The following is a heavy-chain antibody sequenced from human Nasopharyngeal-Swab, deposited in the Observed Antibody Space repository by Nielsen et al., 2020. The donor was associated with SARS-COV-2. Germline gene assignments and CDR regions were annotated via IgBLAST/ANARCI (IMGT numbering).Heavy chain of an antibody. J-gene: IGHJ4*02. Sequence: SETLSLTCAVSGGSISTYNWWSWVRQAPGKGLEWIGYIYYSGSTNYNPSLKSRVTISVDTSKNQFSLKLSSVTAADTAVYYCARILTIFGVVASYYFDYWGQGTLVTVSS. CDR3: ARILTIFGVVASYYFDY. V-gene: IGHV4-4*02. CDR2: IYYSGST. CDR1: GGSISTYN. D-gene: IGHD3-3*01.